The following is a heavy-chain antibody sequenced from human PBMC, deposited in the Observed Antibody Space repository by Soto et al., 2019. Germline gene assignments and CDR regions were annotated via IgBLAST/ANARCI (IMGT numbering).Heavy chain of an antibody. V-gene: IGHV3-23*01. CDR3: PRDAMSMVRGPNNLFDP. Sequence: PGGSLRLSFEASGFIFSDHAMSWVRQAPGKGLEWVSAISGNGIATYYADSVKGRFTISRDNSKNTLYLQMNRLRADDTAVYYCPRDAMSMVRGPNNLFDPWGQGTLVTVSS. CDR2: ISGNGIAT. CDR1: GFIFSDHA. D-gene: IGHD3-10*01. J-gene: IGHJ5*02.